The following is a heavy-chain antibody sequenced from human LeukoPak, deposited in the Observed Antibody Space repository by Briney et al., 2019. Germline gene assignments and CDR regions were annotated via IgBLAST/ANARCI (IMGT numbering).Heavy chain of an antibody. V-gene: IGHV4-38-2*02. Sequence: PSETLSLNCSVSSFSISGVNSWGWIRQPPGKGLEWIGSIYHSGPTYYNPSLKSRVTISVDTSKNHFSLTLTSVTAADTAVYYCARDVDRFDYWGQGTLVTVSS. J-gene: IGHJ4*02. CDR2: IYHSGPT. D-gene: IGHD2-21*01. CDR3: ARDVDRFDY. CDR1: SFSISGVNS.